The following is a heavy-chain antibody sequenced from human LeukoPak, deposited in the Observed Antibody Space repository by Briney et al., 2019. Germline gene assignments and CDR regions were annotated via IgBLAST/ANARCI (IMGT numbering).Heavy chain of an antibody. CDR3: AKPDYYDRSGYFN. V-gene: IGHV3-9*01. CDR2: ISWNSGSI. J-gene: IGHJ4*02. D-gene: IGHD3-22*01. CDR1: GFTFSSYS. Sequence: GGSLRLSCAASGFTFSSYSMNWVRQAPGKGLEWVSGISWNSGSIGYADSVKGRFTISRDNAKKSLYLQMNSLRAEDTALYYCAKPDYYDRSGYFNWGQGTLVTVSS.